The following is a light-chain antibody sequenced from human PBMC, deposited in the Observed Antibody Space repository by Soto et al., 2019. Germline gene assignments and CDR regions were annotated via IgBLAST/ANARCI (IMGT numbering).Light chain of an antibody. V-gene: IGKV1-5*01. CDR2: DAS. CDR3: QQYYSSVYS. Sequence: DIQMIQSPSTLSASVGDTVSITCRASQNIYTWLAWYQQKVGKAPKLLIYDASTLASGVPLRISGSGSGTDFTLTINSLQPDDSASYFCQQYYSSVYSFGQGTNLEI. J-gene: IGKJ2*03. CDR1: QNIYTW.